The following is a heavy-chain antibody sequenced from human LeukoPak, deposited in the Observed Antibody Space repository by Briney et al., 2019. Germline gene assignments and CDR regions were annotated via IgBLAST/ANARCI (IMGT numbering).Heavy chain of an antibody. V-gene: IGHV3-74*01. Sequence: GGCLRLSCAASGFTFSPYWMHWVRQAPGKGLVWVARITCDGSSTAHADSVKGRFTISRDNTKNTLYLQMNNLRAEDTAVYYCARARCSRTSCNTESDYWGQGTLVTVSS. CDR3: ARARCSRTSCNTESDY. CDR1: GFTFSPYW. D-gene: IGHD2-2*01. J-gene: IGHJ4*02. CDR2: ITCDGSST.